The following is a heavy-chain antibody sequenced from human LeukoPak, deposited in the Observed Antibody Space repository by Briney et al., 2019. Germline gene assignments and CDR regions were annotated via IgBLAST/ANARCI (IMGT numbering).Heavy chain of an antibody. V-gene: IGHV3-23*01. CDR1: GFTFSTYA. J-gene: IGHJ3*02. CDR2: IRGTGST. D-gene: IGHD6-13*01. CDR3: AKSLVAAAASDAFDI. Sequence: GGSLRLSCAASGFTFSTYAMSWFRQAPGKGLEWVSAIRGTGSTYYEDSVMGRFTISRDNSENTLYLQINSLRAEDTAVYYCAKSLVAAAASDAFDIWGQGTMVTVSS.